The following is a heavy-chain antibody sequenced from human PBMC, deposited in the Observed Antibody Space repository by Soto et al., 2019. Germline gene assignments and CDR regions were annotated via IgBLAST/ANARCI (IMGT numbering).Heavy chain of an antibody. CDR3: AMPYGSGSYYNLPYYYGMDV. CDR1: GGSISSSSYY. Sequence: SETLSLTCTVSGGSISSSSYYWGWFRQPPGKGLEWIGSIYYSGSTYYNPSLKSRVTISVDTSKNQFSLKLISVTAADTAVYYCAMPYGSGSYYNLPYYYGMDVWGQGTTVTVSS. J-gene: IGHJ6*02. CDR2: IYYSGST. V-gene: IGHV4-39*01. D-gene: IGHD3-10*01.